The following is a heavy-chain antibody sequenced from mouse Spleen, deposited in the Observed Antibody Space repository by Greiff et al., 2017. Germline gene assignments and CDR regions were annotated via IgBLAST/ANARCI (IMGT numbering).Heavy chain of an antibody. D-gene: IGHD1-2*01. J-gene: IGHJ1*01. CDR2: INPYNGGT. CDR3: AKSGLLRPHWYFDV. V-gene: IGHV1-19*01. CDR1: GYTFTDYY. Sequence: VQLQQSGPVLVKPGASVKMSCKASGYTFTDYYMNWVKQSHGKSLEWIGVINPYNGGTSYNQKFKGKATLTVDKSSSTAYMELNSLTSEDSAVYYCAKSGLLRPHWYFDVWGAGTTVTVSS.